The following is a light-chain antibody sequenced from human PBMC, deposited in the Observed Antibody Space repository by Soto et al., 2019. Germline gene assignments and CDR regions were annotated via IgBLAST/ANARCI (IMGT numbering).Light chain of an antibody. J-gene: IGKJ1*01. CDR3: QQYGSSPTWT. V-gene: IGKV3-20*01. CDR1: QSVSSSY. CDR2: GAS. Sequence: EIVLTQSPGTLSLSPGERATLSCRASQSVSSSYLAWYQQKPCQAPRLLIYGASSRATGIPDRFSGSGSGTDFTLTISRLEPEDFAVYYCQQYGSSPTWTFGQGTKVEIK.